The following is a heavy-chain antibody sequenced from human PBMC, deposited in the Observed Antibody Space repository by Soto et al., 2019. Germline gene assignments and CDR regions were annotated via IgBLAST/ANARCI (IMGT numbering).Heavy chain of an antibody. D-gene: IGHD3-10*01. CDR1: GDSVSSNTAS. Sequence: PSQTLSLTCAISGDSVSSNTASWNWIRQSPSRGLEWLGRTYFRSKWYNDYAVSVKSRIIINPDTSNNQFSLQLNSVTPEDTAVYFCAKERGVLSEAFDIWGQGTVVTVSS. CDR2: TYFRSKWYN. J-gene: IGHJ3*02. CDR3: AKERGVLSEAFDI. V-gene: IGHV6-1*01.